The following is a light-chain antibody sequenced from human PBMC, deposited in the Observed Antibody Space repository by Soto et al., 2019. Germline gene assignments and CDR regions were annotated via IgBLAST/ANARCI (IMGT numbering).Light chain of an antibody. CDR1: QSISSC. J-gene: IGKJ1*01. CDR2: DAS. CDR3: QQYNSYSRP. Sequence: EIQMTQTPGTLSASVGGRCTITCRASQSISSCLAWYQQKPGKAPKLLIYDASSLESGVPSRFSGSGSGTEFTLTISSLQPDDFATYYCQQYNSYSRPFGQGTKVDI. V-gene: IGKV1-5*01.